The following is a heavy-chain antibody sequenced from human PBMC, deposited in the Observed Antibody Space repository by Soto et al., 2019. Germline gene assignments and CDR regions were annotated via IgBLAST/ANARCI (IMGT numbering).Heavy chain of an antibody. CDR2: IDPSDSYP. V-gene: IGHV5-10-1*01. CDR3: ARQSPYTGSYYVLFDH. D-gene: IGHD1-26*01. J-gene: IGHJ4*02. CDR1: GYSFTNYY. Sequence: GESLKISCKGSGYSFTNYYINWVRQVPGKGLEWMGKIDPSDSYPSYSPSFQGHVTISVVESTNTAYLQWSSLKASDPAMYYCARQSPYTGSYYVLFDHWCQGTQVT.